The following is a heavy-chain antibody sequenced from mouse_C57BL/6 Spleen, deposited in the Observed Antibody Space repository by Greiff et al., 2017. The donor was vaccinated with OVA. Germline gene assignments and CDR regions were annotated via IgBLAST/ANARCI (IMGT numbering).Heavy chain of an antibody. Sequence: EVQLQQSGTVLARPGASVKMSCKTSGYTFTSYWMHWVKQRPGQGLEWIGAIYPGNSDTSYNQKFKGKAKLTAVTSASTAYMELSSLTNEDSAVYYCTRERGYGNYGFAYWGQGTLVTVSA. D-gene: IGHD2-1*01. CDR1: GYTFTSYW. V-gene: IGHV1-5*01. CDR2: IYPGNSDT. J-gene: IGHJ3*01. CDR3: TRERGYGNYGFAY.